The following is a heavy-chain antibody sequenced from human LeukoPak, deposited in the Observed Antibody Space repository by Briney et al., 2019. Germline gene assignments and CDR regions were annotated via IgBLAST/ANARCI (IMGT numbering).Heavy chain of an antibody. CDR3: AKSGNIVVVVAATGGWFDP. Sequence: GGSLRLSCAASGFTFSSYGMHWVRQAPGKGLGWVGVISYDGSNKYYADSVKGRFTISRDNSKNTLYLQMNSLRAEDTAVYYCAKSGNIVVVVAATGGWFDPWGQGTLVTVSS. CDR2: ISYDGSNK. D-gene: IGHD2-15*01. J-gene: IGHJ5*02. CDR1: GFTFSSYG. V-gene: IGHV3-30*18.